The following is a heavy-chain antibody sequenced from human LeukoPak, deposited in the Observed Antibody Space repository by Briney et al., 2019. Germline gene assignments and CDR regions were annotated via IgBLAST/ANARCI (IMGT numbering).Heavy chain of an antibody. D-gene: IGHD3-16*02. J-gene: IGHJ4*02. Sequence: GGSLRLSCAASGFTFSSYEMNWLRQAPGKGLEGVSYISSSGSTIYYADSVKGRFTISRDNAKNSLYLQMNSLRAEDTAVYYCARDRYDYVWGSYRRPFHFDYWGQGTLVTVTS. CDR3: ARDRYDYVWGSYRRPFHFDY. CDR2: ISSSGSTI. CDR1: GFTFSSYE. V-gene: IGHV3-48*03.